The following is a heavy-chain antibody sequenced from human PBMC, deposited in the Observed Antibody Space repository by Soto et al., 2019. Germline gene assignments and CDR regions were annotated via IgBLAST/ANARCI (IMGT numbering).Heavy chain of an antibody. V-gene: IGHV4-59*01. CDR3: ARERTPRSGFDY. CDR1: VGSITGYY. D-gene: IGHD1-26*01. CDR2: SYYTGAT. J-gene: IGHJ4*02. Sequence: SETLSLTCTVSVGSITGYYWSWFRQSPGKGLEWIGCSYYTGATNYNPSLKSRVTISVGTSKSQVSLTLSSATAADTAVYYCARERTPRSGFDYWGQGTQVTVS.